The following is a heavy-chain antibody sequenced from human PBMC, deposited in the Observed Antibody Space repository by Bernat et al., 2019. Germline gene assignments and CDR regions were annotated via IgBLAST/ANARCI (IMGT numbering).Heavy chain of an antibody. CDR1: GGTFSSYA. D-gene: IGHD2-15*01. Sequence: QVQLVQSGAEVKKPGSSVKVSCKASGGTFSSYAISWVRQAPGQGLEWMGGIIPIFGTANYAQKFQGRVTITADESTSTAYMELSSLRSEDTAVYYCTIGDCSGGSCYPQPYYFDYWGQGVLVTVSS. J-gene: IGHJ4*02. V-gene: IGHV1-69*01. CDR3: TIGDCSGGSCYPQPYYFDY. CDR2: IIPIFGTA.